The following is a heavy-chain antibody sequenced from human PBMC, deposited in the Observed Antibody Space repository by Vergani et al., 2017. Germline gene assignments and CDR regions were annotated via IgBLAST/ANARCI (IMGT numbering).Heavy chain of an antibody. CDR3: ARIGPYFHDSRIDY. D-gene: IGHD3-22*01. Sequence: QVHLQESGPGLVKSSQTLSLTCTVSGVSFRSADYYWSWIRQAPGKGLEWIGYIYHSGSTSYNPSLKSRVSMSVETSKNQFSLNLRSVTAADTAIYYCARIGPYFHDSRIDYWGQGRLVTGSS. CDR1: GVSFRSADYY. CDR2: IYHSGST. V-gene: IGHV4-30-4*08. J-gene: IGHJ4*02.